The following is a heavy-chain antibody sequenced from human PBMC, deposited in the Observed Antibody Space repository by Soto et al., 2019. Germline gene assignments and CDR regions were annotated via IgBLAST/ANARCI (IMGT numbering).Heavy chain of an antibody. D-gene: IGHD6-13*01. CDR1: GFTFSSYA. J-gene: IGHJ6*02. V-gene: IGHV3-23*01. Sequence: GGSLRLSCAASGFTFSSYAMSWVRQAPGKGLEWVSAISGSGGSTYYADSVKGRFTISRDNSKSTLYLQINSLRAEDTAVYYCARGAIAAAVWAVYFYGMDGWGQGTTVTVSS. CDR3: ARGAIAAAVWAVYFYGMDG. CDR2: ISGSGGST.